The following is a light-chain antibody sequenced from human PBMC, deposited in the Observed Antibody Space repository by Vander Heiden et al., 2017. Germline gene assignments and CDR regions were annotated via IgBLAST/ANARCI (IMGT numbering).Light chain of an antibody. V-gene: IGKV3-15*01. CDR2: GAS. J-gene: IGKJ5*01. CDR1: QSVSSN. Sequence: EIVMTQSPATLSVSPGERATLSCRASQSVSSNLTWYQQKPGQAPRLLIYGASTRATGIPARFSGSGYGTEFTLTISSLQSEDFAVYYCQQHNNWPPITFGQGTLLEIK. CDR3: QQHNNWPPIT.